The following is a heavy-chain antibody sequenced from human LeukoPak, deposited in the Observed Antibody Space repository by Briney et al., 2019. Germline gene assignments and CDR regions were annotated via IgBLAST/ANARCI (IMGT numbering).Heavy chain of an antibody. V-gene: IGHV4-4*07. J-gene: IGHJ3*02. CDR1: GGSISSYY. CDR3: AKDKFLEWLLDAFDI. Sequence: PSETLSLTCTVSGGSISSYYWSWIRQPAGKGLEWIGRIYTSGSTNYNPSLKSRVTMSVDTSKNQFSLKLSSVTAADTAVYYCAKDKFLEWLLDAFDIWGQGTMVTVSS. D-gene: IGHD3-3*01. CDR2: IYTSGST.